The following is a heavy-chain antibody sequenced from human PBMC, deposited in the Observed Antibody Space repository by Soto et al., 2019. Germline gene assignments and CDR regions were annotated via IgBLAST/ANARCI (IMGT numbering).Heavy chain of an antibody. CDR1: GFTFSRYS. J-gene: IGHJ4*02. CDR2: ITSSSSYM. V-gene: IGHV3-21*01. CDR3: ARSPEDSSGYYYCYFDY. D-gene: IGHD3-22*01. Sequence: EVQLGESGGGLVKPGGSLRLSCAASGFTFSRYSMNWVRQAPGKGLEWGSSITSSSSYMYYAESVKGRFTISRDNAKNSLYLQMNSLRAEDTAVYYCARSPEDSSGYYYCYFDYWGQGTLVTVSS.